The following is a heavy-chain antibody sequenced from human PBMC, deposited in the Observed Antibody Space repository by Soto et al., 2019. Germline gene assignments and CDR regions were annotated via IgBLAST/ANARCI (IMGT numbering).Heavy chain of an antibody. Sequence: SVKVSCKASGGTFSSYAISWVRQAPGQGLEWMGGIIPIFGTANYAQKFQGRVTITADESTSTAYMELSSLRSEDTAVYYCAREQYCSSTSCRSIRRYYYYGMDVWGQGTTVTVSS. J-gene: IGHJ6*02. CDR3: AREQYCSSTSCRSIRRYYYYGMDV. CDR1: GGTFSSYA. V-gene: IGHV1-69*13. CDR2: IIPIFGTA. D-gene: IGHD2-2*01.